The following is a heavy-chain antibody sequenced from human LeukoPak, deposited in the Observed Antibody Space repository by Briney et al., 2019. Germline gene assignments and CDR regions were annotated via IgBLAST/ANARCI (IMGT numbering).Heavy chain of an antibody. V-gene: IGHV3-48*04. J-gene: IGHJ3*02. D-gene: IGHD1-26*01. CDR2: ISWSTTTI. Sequence: GGSLRLSCAASGFTFSSYNMNWVRQAPGKGLEWVSYISWSTTTIYYADSVKGRFTISRDNAKNSLYLQMNSLRAEDTAVYYCARGHMVEATMDAFDIWGQGTMVTVSS. CDR1: GFTFSSYN. CDR3: ARGHMVEATMDAFDI.